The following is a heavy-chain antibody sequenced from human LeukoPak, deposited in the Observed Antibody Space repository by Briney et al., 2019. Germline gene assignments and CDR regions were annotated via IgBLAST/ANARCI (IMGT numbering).Heavy chain of an antibody. D-gene: IGHD3-10*01. V-gene: IGHV3-66*01. J-gene: IGHJ4*02. CDR2: IYSGGST. CDR1: GFTVSSNY. CDR3: ARDTSDYFGSGTYGSDF. Sequence: GGSLRLSCAASGFTVSSNYMSWLRQAPGKGLEWVSVIYSGGSTYYADSVKGRFAISRDNSKNTLYLQMSSLRAEDTAVYYCARDTSDYFGSGTYGSDFWGQGTLVTVSS.